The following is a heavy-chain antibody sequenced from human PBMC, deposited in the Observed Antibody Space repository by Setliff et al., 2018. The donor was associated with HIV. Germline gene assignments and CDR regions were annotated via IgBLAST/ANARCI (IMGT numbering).Heavy chain of an antibody. D-gene: IGHD6-19*01. CDR3: ARLGSGWSDSYYYAMDI. J-gene: IGHJ6*02. CDR2: VNPSDGRP. Sequence: WASVKVSCKASGYTFTSYSMHWVRQAPGQGLEWMEIVNPSDGRPSNPQKFQGRVTMTRDTSTSTVYMEVNSLRSDVTAVYFCARLGSGWSDSYYYAMDIWGQGTTVTVSS. V-gene: IGHV1-46*01. CDR1: GYTFTSYS.